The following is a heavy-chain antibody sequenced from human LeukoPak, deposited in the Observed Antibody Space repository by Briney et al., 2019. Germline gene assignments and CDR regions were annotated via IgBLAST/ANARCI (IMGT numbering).Heavy chain of an antibody. Sequence: GGSLRLSCAASGFTFSDYYMSWIRQAPGKGREWVSYISSSGSTIYYADSVKGRFTISRDNAKNSLYLQMNSLRAEDTAVYYCARITRGYDSSGYFVVGWFDPWGQGTLVTVSS. V-gene: IGHV3-11*01. D-gene: IGHD3-22*01. CDR1: GFTFSDYY. CDR3: ARITRGYDSSGYFVVGWFDP. CDR2: ISSSGSTI. J-gene: IGHJ5*02.